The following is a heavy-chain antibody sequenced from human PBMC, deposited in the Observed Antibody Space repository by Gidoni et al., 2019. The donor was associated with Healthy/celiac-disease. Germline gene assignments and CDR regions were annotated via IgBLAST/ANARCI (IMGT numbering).Heavy chain of an antibody. J-gene: IGHJ4*02. CDR1: GYSFTSYW. V-gene: IGHV5-10-1*03. CDR2: IDPSDSYT. Sequence: EVQLVQSGAEVQKPGESLRISCQGSGYSFTSYWISWVRQMPGKGLEWMGRIDPSDSYTNYSPSFQGHVTISADKSISTAYLQWSSLKASDTAMYYCARPGGDYYDSSGRFDYWGQGTLVTVSS. D-gene: IGHD3-22*01. CDR3: ARPGGDYYDSSGRFDY.